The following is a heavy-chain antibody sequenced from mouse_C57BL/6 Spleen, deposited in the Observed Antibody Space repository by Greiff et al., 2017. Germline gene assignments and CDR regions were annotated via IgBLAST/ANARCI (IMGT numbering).Heavy chain of an antibody. V-gene: IGHV1-82*01. CDR1: GYAFSSSW. D-gene: IGHD2-2*01. J-gene: IGHJ2*01. Sequence: QVQLQQSGPELVKPGASVKISCKASGYAFSSSWMNWVKQRPGQGLEWIGRIYPGDGGTNYNGKFKGKATLTADKSSSTAYMQLSSLTSEDSAVYYCARGGGDDEGGFDYWGQGTTLTVSS. CDR3: ARGGGDDEGGFDY. CDR2: IYPGDGGT.